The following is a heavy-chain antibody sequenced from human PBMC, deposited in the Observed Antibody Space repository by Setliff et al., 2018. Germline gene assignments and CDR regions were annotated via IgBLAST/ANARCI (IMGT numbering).Heavy chain of an antibody. CDR1: GYTFTSYA. CDR3: ARGAWFGELGWFDP. V-gene: IGHV1-46*01. Sequence: ASVKVSCKASGYTFTSYAMHWVRQAPGQGLEWMGIINPSGGSTSYAQKLQGRVTMTTDTSTSTAYMEPGSLRSDDTAVYYCARGAWFGELGWFDPWGQGTLVTVSS. CDR2: INPSGGST. J-gene: IGHJ5*02. D-gene: IGHD3-10*01.